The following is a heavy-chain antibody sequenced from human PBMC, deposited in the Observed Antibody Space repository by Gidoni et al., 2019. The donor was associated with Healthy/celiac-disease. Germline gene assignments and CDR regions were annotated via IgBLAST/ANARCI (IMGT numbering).Heavy chain of an antibody. CDR1: GATFSSYA. CDR3: ARQGGDGYNRWFDP. CDR2: IITIFGNA. D-gene: IGHD3-16*01. J-gene: IGHJ5*02. V-gene: IGHV1-69*01. Sequence: QVQLVQSGAEVKKPGASVNLSGTAFGATFSSYAISLVRQAPGQGLEWMGGIITIFGNANSAQELQGRATITADESPSTANMELSTVGSEDTDVYYCARQGGDGYNRWFDPWGQGTLVTVSS.